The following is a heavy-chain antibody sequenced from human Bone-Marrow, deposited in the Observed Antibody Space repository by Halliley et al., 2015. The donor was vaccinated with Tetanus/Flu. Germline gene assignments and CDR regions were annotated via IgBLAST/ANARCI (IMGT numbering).Heavy chain of an antibody. CDR3: ARRGYSYAYPDY. Sequence: LGWFGEINHSGSTTHTPSPKSRVTISVDTSKTQFSLKLGSVTAADTAVYYCARRGYSYAYPDYWGQGTLVTVSS. CDR2: INHSGST. V-gene: IGHV4-34*01. D-gene: IGHD5-18*01. J-gene: IGHJ4*02.